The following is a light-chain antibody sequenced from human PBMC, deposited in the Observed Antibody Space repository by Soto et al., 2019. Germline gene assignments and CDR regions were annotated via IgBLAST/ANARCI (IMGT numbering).Light chain of an antibody. J-gene: IGKJ1*01. CDR2: DAS. CDR1: QSISSW. V-gene: IGKV1-5*01. CDR3: QQYNTYPWT. Sequence: TQSPGTLSLSPGERVTFTCRASQSISSWLAWYQQKPGRAPKLLIHDASTLESGVPSRFSGSGSGTEFTLTISRLQPDDFATYYCQQYNTYPWTFGQGTKVDIK.